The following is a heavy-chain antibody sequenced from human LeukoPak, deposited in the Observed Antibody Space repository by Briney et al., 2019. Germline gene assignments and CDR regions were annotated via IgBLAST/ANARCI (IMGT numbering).Heavy chain of an antibody. J-gene: IGHJ5*02. Sequence: RPSETLSLTCTVSGGSISSGDYYWSWIRQPPGKGLEWIGSIYHSGSTYYNPSLKSRVTISVDTSKNQFSLKLSSVTAADTAVYYCERGGPMVRGVIGWTYGTNWFDPWGQGTLVTVSS. CDR2: IYHSGST. V-gene: IGHV4-39*07. CDR1: GGSISSGDYY. D-gene: IGHD3-10*01. CDR3: ERGGPMVRGVIGWTYGTNWFDP.